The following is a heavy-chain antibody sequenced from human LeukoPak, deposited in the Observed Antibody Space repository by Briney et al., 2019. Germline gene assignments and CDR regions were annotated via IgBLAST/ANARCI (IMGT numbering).Heavy chain of an antibody. CDR2: IYTSGST. Sequence: SQTLSLTCTVSGGSISSGSYYWSWIRQPAGKGLEWIGRIYTSGSTNYNPSLKSRVTVSVDTSKNQFSLKLSSVTAADTAVYYCARLNYGSGSSFVYWGQGTLVTVSS. J-gene: IGHJ4*02. D-gene: IGHD3-10*01. V-gene: IGHV4-61*02. CDR1: GGSISSGSYY. CDR3: ARLNYGSGSSFVY.